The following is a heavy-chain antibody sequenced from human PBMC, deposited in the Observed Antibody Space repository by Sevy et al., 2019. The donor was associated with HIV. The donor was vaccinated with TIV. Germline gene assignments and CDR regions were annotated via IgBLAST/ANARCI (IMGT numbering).Heavy chain of an antibody. V-gene: IGHV3-30-3*01. CDR3: ARVAVSYCTNDCYHRFDY. Sequence: GGSLRLSCAVSGFSFSHYAFLWVRQAPGKGLEWVSLISYDGTYKYYADSVKGRFTISRDNSKNTLYLQMNSLRGNDTAVYYGARVAVSYCTNDCYHRFDYWGPGALVTVSS. CDR2: ISYDGTYK. CDR1: GFSFSHYA. D-gene: IGHD2-8*01. J-gene: IGHJ4*02.